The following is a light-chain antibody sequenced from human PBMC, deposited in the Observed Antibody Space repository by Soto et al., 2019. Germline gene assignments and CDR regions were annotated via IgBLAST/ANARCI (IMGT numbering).Light chain of an antibody. V-gene: IGKV1-6*01. CDR3: QKYNSAPYT. CDR1: QGIRHD. J-gene: IGKJ2*01. CDR2: ASS. Sequence: AIQVTQSPSSLSASVGDTVTITCRTSQGIRHDLSWYQQKPGKAPKLLIYASSTLQSGVPSRFSGSVSGTDFSLTITSLQPEDFATYYCQKYNSAPYTFGQGTKLEIK.